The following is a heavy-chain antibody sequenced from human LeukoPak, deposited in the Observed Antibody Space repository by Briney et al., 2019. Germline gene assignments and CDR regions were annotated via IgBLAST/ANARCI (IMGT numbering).Heavy chain of an antibody. CDR2: INHSGST. V-gene: IGHV4-34*01. CDR1: GGSFSGYY. D-gene: IGHD5-18*01. Sequence: SETLSLTCAVYGGSFSGYYWSWIRQPPGKGLEWIGEINHSGSTNCNPSLKSRVTISVDTSKNQFSLKLSSVTAADTAVYYCARGVARGSSYGYWGQGTLVTVSS. J-gene: IGHJ4*02. CDR3: ARGVARGSSYGY.